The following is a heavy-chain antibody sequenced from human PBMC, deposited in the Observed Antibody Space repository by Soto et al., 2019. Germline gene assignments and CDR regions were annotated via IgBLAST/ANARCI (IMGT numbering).Heavy chain of an antibody. CDR2: INHSGST. D-gene: IGHD1-1*01. V-gene: IGHV4-34*01. CDR1: GGSFSGYY. J-gene: IGHJ4*02. CDR3: ARGVETTEPGYKDY. Sequence: SETLSLTCAVYGGSFSGYYWSWIRQPPGKGLEWIGEINHSGSTNYNPSLKSRVTISVDTSKNQFSLKLSSVTAADTAVYYCARGVETTEPGYKDYWAQGTLVIVSS.